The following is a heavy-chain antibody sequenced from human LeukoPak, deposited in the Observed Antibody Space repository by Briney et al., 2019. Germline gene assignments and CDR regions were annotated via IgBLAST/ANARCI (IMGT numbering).Heavy chain of an antibody. V-gene: IGHV3-21*01. J-gene: IGHJ4*02. CDR1: GFTFSSYS. Sequence: AGGSLRLSCAASGFTFSSYSTTWVRQAPGKGLEWVSSISSSSSYIYYADSVKGRFTISRDNAKNSLYLQMNSLRAEDTAVYYCARDPTLKYYYDSSGYSGTDFDYWGQGTLVTVSS. CDR3: ARDPTLKYYYDSSGYSGTDFDY. D-gene: IGHD3-22*01. CDR2: ISSSSSYI.